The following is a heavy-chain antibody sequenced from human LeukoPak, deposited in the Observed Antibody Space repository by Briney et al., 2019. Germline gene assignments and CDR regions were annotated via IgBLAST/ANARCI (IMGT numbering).Heavy chain of an antibody. Sequence: ASVKVSCKASGYTFTSYDINWVRQATGQGLEWMGWINPNRGGTNYVQKFQGRITMTRDTSISTAYMELSRLRSDDTAVYYCASRGYSYGTGIDYWGQGTLVTVSS. J-gene: IGHJ4*02. CDR3: ASRGYSYGTGIDY. CDR2: INPNRGGT. CDR1: GYTFTSYD. V-gene: IGHV1-2*02. D-gene: IGHD5-18*01.